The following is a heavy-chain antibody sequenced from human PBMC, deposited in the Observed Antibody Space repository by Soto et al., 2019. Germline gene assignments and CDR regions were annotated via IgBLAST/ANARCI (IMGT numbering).Heavy chain of an antibody. V-gene: IGHV3-64*01. Sequence: ESGGGLAQPGGSLGLSCAASGFTLSGYAMDWVRQAPGKGLEYVSGISSNGVGTYYANSVQGRFTISRDNSKNTVYLQMGSLRPEDMAVYYCARRARPDFYYMDVWGKGTTVTVSS. CDR2: ISSNGVGT. J-gene: IGHJ6*03. D-gene: IGHD6-6*01. CDR3: ARRARPDFYYMDV. CDR1: GFTLSGYA.